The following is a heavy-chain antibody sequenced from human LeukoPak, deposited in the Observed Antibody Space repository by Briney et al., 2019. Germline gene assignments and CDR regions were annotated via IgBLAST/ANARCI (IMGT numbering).Heavy chain of an antibody. CDR3: ARDRRFGELDY. CDR2: IYHSGST. Sequence: SQTLSLTCAVSGGSISSGGYSWSWIRQPPGKGLEWIGYIYHSGSTYYNPSLKSRVTISVDRSKNQFSLKLSSVTAADTAVYYCARDRRFGELDYWGQGTLATVSS. D-gene: IGHD3-10*01. J-gene: IGHJ4*02. CDR1: GGSISSGGYS. V-gene: IGHV4-30-2*01.